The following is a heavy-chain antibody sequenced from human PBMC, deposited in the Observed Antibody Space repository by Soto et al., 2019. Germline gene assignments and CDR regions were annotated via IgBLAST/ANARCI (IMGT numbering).Heavy chain of an antibody. D-gene: IGHD6-6*01. CDR3: ARGSSIAGLYYGMDV. CDR1: GGSISSGGYY. Sequence: LSLTCAVSGGSISSGGYYWTWIRQHPGKGLEWIGYNYYSGITYYNPSLKSRVTISLDTSKNQFSLKLSSVTAADTAVYYCARGSSIAGLYYGMDVWGQGTTVT. CDR2: NYYSGIT. J-gene: IGHJ6*02. V-gene: IGHV4-31*11.